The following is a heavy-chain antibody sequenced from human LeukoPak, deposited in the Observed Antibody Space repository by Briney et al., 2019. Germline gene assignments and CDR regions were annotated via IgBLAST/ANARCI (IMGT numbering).Heavy chain of an antibody. V-gene: IGHV3-23*01. CDR3: ARVGNLRRLGELSFSY. CDR1: GFAFSSHV. Sequence: WGSLRLSCAASGFAFSSHVMSRVRQAPGKGLEWVSTISGTGGSTYYADSVKGRFTISRDNSKNTLSLQMNSLRAEDTALYYCARVGNLRRLGELSFSYWGQGTLVTVSS. CDR2: ISGTGGST. J-gene: IGHJ4*02. D-gene: IGHD3-16*02.